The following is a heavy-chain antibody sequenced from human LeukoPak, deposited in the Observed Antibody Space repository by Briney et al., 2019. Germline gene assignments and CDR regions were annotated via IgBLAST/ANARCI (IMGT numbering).Heavy chain of an antibody. Sequence: PGGSLRLSCAASGFTFSSYSMNWVRQAPGKGLEWVGRIKSKTDGGTTDYAAPVKGRFTISRDDSKNTLYLQMNSLKTEDTAVYYCTTDSYDSSGIDYWGQGTLVTVSS. CDR1: GFTFSSYS. J-gene: IGHJ4*02. D-gene: IGHD3-22*01. CDR2: IKSKTDGGTT. V-gene: IGHV3-15*07. CDR3: TTDSYDSSGIDY.